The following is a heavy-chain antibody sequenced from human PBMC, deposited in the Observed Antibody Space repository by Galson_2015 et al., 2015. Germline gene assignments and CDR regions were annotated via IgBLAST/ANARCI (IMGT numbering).Heavy chain of an antibody. Sequence: SLRLSCAASGFTFSSYAMSWVRQAPGKGLEWVSAISGSGGSTYYADSVKGRFTISRDNSKNTLYLQMNSLRAEDTAVYYCAKASEDIVVVVAASFDYWGQGTLVTVSS. CDR1: GFTFSSYA. D-gene: IGHD2-15*01. CDR3: AKASEDIVVVVAASFDY. CDR2: ISGSGGST. J-gene: IGHJ4*02. V-gene: IGHV3-23*01.